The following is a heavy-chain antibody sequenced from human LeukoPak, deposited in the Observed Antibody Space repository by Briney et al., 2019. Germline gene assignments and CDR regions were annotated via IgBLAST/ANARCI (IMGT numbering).Heavy chain of an antibody. CDR1: GFTFSSYG. D-gene: IGHD2-8*01. Sequence: GGSLRLSCAASGFTFSSYGMHWVRQAPGKGLEWVAVISYDGSNKYYTDSVKGRFTISRDNSKNTLYLQMNSLRAEDTAVYYCARDGYIVLMVYAPDYWGQGTLVTVSS. CDR2: ISYDGSNK. J-gene: IGHJ4*02. CDR3: ARDGYIVLMVYAPDY. V-gene: IGHV3-30*03.